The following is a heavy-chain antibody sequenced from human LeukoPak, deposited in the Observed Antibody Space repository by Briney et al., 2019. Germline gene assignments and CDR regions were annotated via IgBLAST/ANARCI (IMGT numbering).Heavy chain of an antibody. CDR1: GGSITSHY. V-gene: IGHV4-59*11. CDR2: VLDSVRT. CDR3: ATLKRGSIYGYFDF. J-gene: IGHJ4*02. Sequence: SETLSLTCTVSGGSITSHYWSWIRQPPGKGLEWVAYVLDSVRTKDNPSLQSRLTLSADTSKNQFSLRLSSVTAADTAVYYCATLKRGSIYGYFDFCGQGIKVTVSS. D-gene: IGHD5-18*01.